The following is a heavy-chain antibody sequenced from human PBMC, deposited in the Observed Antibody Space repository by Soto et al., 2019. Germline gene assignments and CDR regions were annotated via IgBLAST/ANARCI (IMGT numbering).Heavy chain of an antibody. D-gene: IGHD2-2*01. CDR3: ARGGQYQQAYQFDF. Sequence: EVKLWESGGGLVLPGGSLRLSCEASGFTFSNFGMSWVRQAPGKGLEWVSGLTGNGGTTYYADSVKGRFTISRDNSKNTLSLQMNSLIVDDTAVYYCARGGQYQQAYQFDFWGQGTLVTVSS. CDR1: GFTFSNFG. J-gene: IGHJ4*02. CDR2: LTGNGGTT. V-gene: IGHV3-23*01.